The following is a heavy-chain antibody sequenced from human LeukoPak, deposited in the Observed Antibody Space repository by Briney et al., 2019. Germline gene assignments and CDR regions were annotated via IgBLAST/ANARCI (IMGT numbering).Heavy chain of an antibody. D-gene: IGHD6-19*01. V-gene: IGHV4-59*01. J-gene: IGHJ3*02. CDR1: GGSISSYY. CDR3: AREWYSSGWFDAFDI. CDR2: IYYSGST. Sequence: PSETLSLTCTVSGGSISSYYWSWIRQPPGKGLEWIGYIYYSGSTNYNPSLKSRVTISVDTSKNQFSLKLSSVTAADTAVYYCAREWYSSGWFDAFDIWGQGTMVTVSS.